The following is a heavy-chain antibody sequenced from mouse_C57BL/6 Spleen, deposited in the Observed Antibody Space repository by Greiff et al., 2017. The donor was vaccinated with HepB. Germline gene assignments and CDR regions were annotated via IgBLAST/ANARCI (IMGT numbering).Heavy chain of an antibody. CDR2: IWRGGST. Sequence: VQLQQSGPGLVQPSQSLSITCTVSGFSLTSYGVHWVRQSPGKGLEWLGVIWRGGSTDYNAAFISRLSISKDNSQCQVFFKMNRLQADDPAIYYCAIKAGNGIDYWGQGTTLTVSS. CDR1: GFSLTSYG. CDR3: AIKAGNGIDY. J-gene: IGHJ2*01. V-gene: IGHV2-2*01.